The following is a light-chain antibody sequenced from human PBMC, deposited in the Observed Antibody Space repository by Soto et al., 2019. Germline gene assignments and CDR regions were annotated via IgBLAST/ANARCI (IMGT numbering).Light chain of an antibody. J-gene: IGKJ1*01. CDR2: KAS. Sequence: DVQMTQSHSTLPASVGDRVTTTCRASQSISTWLAWYQQKPGKAPNLLIYKASYLASGVPSRFSGGGSGTEFTLTISSLQPDDFATYYCQQYSSYWTFGQGTKVDIK. V-gene: IGKV1-5*03. CDR3: QQYSSYWT. CDR1: QSISTW.